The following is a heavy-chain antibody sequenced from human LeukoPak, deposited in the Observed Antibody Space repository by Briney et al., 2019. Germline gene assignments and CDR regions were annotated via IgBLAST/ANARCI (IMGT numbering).Heavy chain of an antibody. J-gene: IGHJ3*02. CDR2: ISSSGSTI. D-gene: IGHD6-19*01. Sequence: GGSLRLSCAASGFTFSSYEMNWARQAPGKGLEWVSYISSSGSTIYYADSVKGRFTISRDNAKNSLYLQMNSLRAEDTAVYYCATSSGWTSDAFDIWGQGTMVTVSS. V-gene: IGHV3-48*03. CDR3: ATSSGWTSDAFDI. CDR1: GFTFSSYE.